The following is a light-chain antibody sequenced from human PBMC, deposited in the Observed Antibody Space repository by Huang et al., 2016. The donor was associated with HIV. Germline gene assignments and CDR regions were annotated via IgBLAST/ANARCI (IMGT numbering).Light chain of an antibody. V-gene: IGKV3-15*01. CDR1: QSVRSN. J-gene: IGKJ4*01. Sequence: EIAMTQSPATLSVSPGERATLSCRASQSVRSNLAWYQQKPGQAPRLLIYGASTRPTGISARFSGSGSGTEFTLTISSLQSEDFAVYYCQQYDNWPPLTFGGGTKVEI. CDR2: GAS. CDR3: QQYDNWPPLT.